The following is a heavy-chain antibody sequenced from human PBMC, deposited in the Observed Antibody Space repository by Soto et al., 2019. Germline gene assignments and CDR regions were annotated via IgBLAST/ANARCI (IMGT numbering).Heavy chain of an antibody. V-gene: IGHV4-61*01. D-gene: IGHD2-8*01. CDR2: ISYSGST. CDR1: GGSVSSGSYY. CDR3: ARARANSVFGYYYGMDV. J-gene: IGHJ6*02. Sequence: PSETLSLTCTVSGGSVSSGSYYWNWIRQPPGKGLEWIGYISYSGSTNYNPSLKSRVTISVDTSKNQFSLKLSSVTAADTALYYCARARANSVFGYYYGMDVWGQGTTVTVSS.